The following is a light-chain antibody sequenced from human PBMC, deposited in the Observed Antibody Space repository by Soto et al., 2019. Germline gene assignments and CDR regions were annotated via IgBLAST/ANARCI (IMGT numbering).Light chain of an antibody. CDR1: QSISSW. CDR2: KAS. Sequence: DIQMTQSPSTLSASVGDRVTITCRASQSISSWLAWYQQKPGKAPKLLIYKASSLESGVPSRFIGSGSGTEFTLTISSLQPDDFATYYCQPYNIYPLIFGGGTQVEIK. CDR3: QPYNIYPLI. J-gene: IGKJ4*01. V-gene: IGKV1-5*03.